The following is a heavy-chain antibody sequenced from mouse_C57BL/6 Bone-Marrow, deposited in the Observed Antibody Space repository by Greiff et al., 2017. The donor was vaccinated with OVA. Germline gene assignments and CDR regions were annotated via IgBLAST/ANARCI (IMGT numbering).Heavy chain of an antibody. V-gene: IGHV6-3*01. D-gene: IGHD4-1*01. J-gene: IGHJ1*03. CDR1: GFTFSNYW. CDR2: IRLKSDNYAT. CDR3: TLSGTDWYFDV. Sequence: EVQLVESGGGLVQPGGSMKLSCVASGFTFSNYWMNWVRQSPEKGLEWVAQIRLKSDNYATHYAESVKGRFTISRDDSKSSVYLQMNNLRAEDTGIYYCTLSGTDWYFDVWGTGTTVTVSS.